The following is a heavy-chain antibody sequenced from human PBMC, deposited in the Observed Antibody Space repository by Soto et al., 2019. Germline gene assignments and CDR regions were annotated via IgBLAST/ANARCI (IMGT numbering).Heavy chain of an antibody. J-gene: IGHJ6*02. Sequence: PSETLSLTCAVYGGSFSGYYWSWIRQPPGKGLEWIGEINHSGSTNYNPSLKSRVTISVDTSKNQFSLKLSSVTAADTAVYYCARGIMVRGVTISYGMDVWGQGTTVTGPS. CDR2: INHSGST. CDR1: GGSFSGYY. CDR3: ARGIMVRGVTISYGMDV. D-gene: IGHD3-10*01. V-gene: IGHV4-34*01.